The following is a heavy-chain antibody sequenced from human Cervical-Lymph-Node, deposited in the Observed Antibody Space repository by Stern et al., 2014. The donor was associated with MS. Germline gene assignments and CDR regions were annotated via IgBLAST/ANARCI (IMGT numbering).Heavy chain of an antibody. CDR3: VPGSGAFDY. Sequence: DQLVESGGGVVQPGTSLRLSCATSGFTFSRYAMHWVRQAPGKGLQWLAVISYDEKNENYADSVRGRFTISRDSSKKMLYLQMDSLTIDDTAVYYCVPGSGAFDYWGQGTLVIVSS. D-gene: IGHD3-10*01. CDR2: ISYDEKNE. J-gene: IGHJ4*02. CDR1: GFTFSRYA. V-gene: IGHV3-30*03.